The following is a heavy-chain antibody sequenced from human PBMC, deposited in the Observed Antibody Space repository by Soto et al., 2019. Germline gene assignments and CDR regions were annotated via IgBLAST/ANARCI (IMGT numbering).Heavy chain of an antibody. Sequence: GASVKVSCKASGYTFTSYGISWVRQAPGQGLEWMGWISAYNGNTNYAQKLQGRVTMTTDTSTSTAYMELRSLRSDDTAVYYCARDSLLVVGSKDYYYVMDVWTQGTTVPGS. CDR3: ARDSLLVVGSKDYYYVMDV. J-gene: IGHJ6*02. CDR2: ISAYNGNT. V-gene: IGHV1-18*01. CDR1: GYTFTSYG. D-gene: IGHD2-15*01.